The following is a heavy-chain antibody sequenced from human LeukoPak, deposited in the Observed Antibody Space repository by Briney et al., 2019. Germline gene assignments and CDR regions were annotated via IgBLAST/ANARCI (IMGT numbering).Heavy chain of an antibody. CDR3: ARAQWRTYSYYYMDV. CDR2: IYSGGST. V-gene: IGHV3-53*01. D-gene: IGHD6-19*01. CDR1: GFTVSFNY. J-gene: IGHJ6*03. Sequence: PGGSLRLSCAASGFTVSFNYMSWVRQAPGKGLEWISVIYSGGSTYYADSVKGRFTISRDDSKNTLHLQMNSLRAEDTAIYYCARAQWRTYSYYYMDVWGKGTTVTVSS.